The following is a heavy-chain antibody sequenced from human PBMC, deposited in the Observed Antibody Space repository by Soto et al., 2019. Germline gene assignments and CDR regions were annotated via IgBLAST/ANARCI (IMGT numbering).Heavy chain of an antibody. CDR3: ARDWRMSPTRYYGMDV. CDR1: GGSISSGGYY. CDR2: IYYSGST. J-gene: IGHJ6*02. V-gene: IGHV4-31*03. Sequence: SETLSLTCTVSGGSISSGGYYWSWIRQHPGKGLEWIGYIYYSGSTYYNPSLKSRVTISVDTSKNQFSLKLSSVTAADTAVYYCARDWRMSPTRYYGMDVWGQGTTVTVSS.